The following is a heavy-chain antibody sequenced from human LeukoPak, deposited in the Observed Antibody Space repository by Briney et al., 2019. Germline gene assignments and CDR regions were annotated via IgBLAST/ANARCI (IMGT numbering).Heavy chain of an antibody. CDR3: AKAGRDYVWGSYRAYFDY. D-gene: IGHD3-16*02. CDR1: GFTFDDYA. J-gene: IGHJ4*02. V-gene: IGHV3-9*01. CDR2: ISWNSGST. Sequence: GRSLRLSCAASGFTFDDYAMHWVRQAPGKGLEWVSGISWNSGSTGYADSVKGRFTISRDNAKNSLYLQMNSLRAEDTALYYCAKAGRDYVWGSYRAYFDYWGQGTLVTVSS.